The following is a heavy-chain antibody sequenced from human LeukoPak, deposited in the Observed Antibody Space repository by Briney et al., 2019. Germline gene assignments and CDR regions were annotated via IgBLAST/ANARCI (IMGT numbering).Heavy chain of an antibody. J-gene: IGHJ6*03. CDR1: GFTFSSYS. CDR3: ARDLVVVVPVATLYYYYYYMDV. D-gene: IGHD2-2*01. Sequence: GGSLRLSCAASGFTFSSYSMNWVRQAPGKGLEWVSYISSSSSTIYSADSVKGRFAISRDNAKNSLYLQMNSLRAEDTAVYYCARDLVVVVPVATLYYYYYYMDVWGKGTTVTVSS. CDR2: ISSSSSTI. V-gene: IGHV3-48*01.